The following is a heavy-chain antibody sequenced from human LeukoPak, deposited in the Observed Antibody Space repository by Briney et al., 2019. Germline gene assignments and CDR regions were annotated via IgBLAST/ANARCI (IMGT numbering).Heavy chain of an antibody. J-gene: IGHJ4*02. V-gene: IGHV3-7*01. Sequence: GGSLRLSCAASGLTLSNYWMNWVRQAPGKGLELVANIKQDGSEIYYVDSVKGRFTISRDNAKNALWLQMNSLRVEDTALYYCARGTVAGKAPYWGQGTLVTVSS. D-gene: IGHD6-19*01. CDR1: GLTLSNYW. CDR2: IKQDGSEI. CDR3: ARGTVAGKAPY.